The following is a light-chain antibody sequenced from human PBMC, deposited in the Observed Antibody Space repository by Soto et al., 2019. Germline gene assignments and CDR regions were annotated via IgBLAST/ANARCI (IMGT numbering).Light chain of an antibody. CDR3: CSYAGGTSGV. Sequence: QSALTQPASVSGSPGQSITISCTGTSSDVGSYNLVSWYQQHPGKAPKLMIYEDIERPSGVSNRFSGSKSGNTASLTISGLHADDEDDYYCCSYAGGTSGVFGGGTKVTVL. V-gene: IGLV2-23*01. J-gene: IGLJ3*02. CDR2: EDI. CDR1: SSDVGSYNL.